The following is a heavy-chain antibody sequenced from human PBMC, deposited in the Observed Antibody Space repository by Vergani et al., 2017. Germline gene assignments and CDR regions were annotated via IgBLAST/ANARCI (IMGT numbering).Heavy chain of an antibody. V-gene: IGHV4-61*02. Sequence: QVQLQESGPGLVKPSQTLSLTCTVSGGSISSGSYYWSWIRQPAGKGLEWIGRIYTSGSTNYNPSLKSRVTISVDTSKNQFSLKLSSVTAADTAVYYCARGLRVARRYYYDSSGYPPGTYYFDYWGQGTLVTVSS. CDR1: GGSISSGSYY. CDR2: IYTSGST. J-gene: IGHJ4*02. CDR3: ARGLRVARRYYYDSSGYPPGTYYFDY. D-gene: IGHD3-22*01.